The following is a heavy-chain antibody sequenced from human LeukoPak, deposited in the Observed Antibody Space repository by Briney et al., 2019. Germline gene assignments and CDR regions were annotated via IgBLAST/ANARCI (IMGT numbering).Heavy chain of an antibody. Sequence: PSETLSLTCTVAGGSISAYYWSWIRQPPGKGLEWIGYIHYSGTTNYYPSLKSRVTIALDTSKNQFSLKLNSVTAADTAVYYCARFGTSSSRFFDQWGQGTLVTVSS. V-gene: IGHV4-59*01. J-gene: IGHJ4*02. CDR1: GGSISAYY. D-gene: IGHD6-6*01. CDR2: IHYSGTT. CDR3: ARFGTSSSRFFDQ.